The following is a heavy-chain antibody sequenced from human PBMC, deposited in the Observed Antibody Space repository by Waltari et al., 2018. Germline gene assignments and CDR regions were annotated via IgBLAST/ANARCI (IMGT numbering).Heavy chain of an antibody. CDR1: GYSISSGYY. J-gene: IGHJ4*02. Sequence: QVQLQESGPGLVKPSETLSLTCAVSGYSISSGYYWVLIRQPPGKGREWIGSIYHSGSTYYNPSLKSRVTISVDTSKNQFSLKLSSVTAADTAVYYCARDPVDYYDSSGYYSFDYWGQGTLVTVSS. CDR3: ARDPVDYYDSSGYYSFDY. V-gene: IGHV4-38-2*02. D-gene: IGHD3-22*01. CDR2: IYHSGST.